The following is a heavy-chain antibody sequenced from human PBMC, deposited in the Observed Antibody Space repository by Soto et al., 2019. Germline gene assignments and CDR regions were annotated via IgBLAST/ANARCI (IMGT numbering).Heavy chain of an antibody. CDR2: INPSDGST. CDR1: GYTFTSYY. CDR3: AREIAADYYFDY. J-gene: IGHJ4*02. Sequence: ASVKVSCKASGYTFTSYYMHWVRQAPGQGLEWMGIINPSDGSTSYAQKFQGRVTMTRDTSTSTVYMELSSLRSEDTAVYYCAREIAADYYFDYWGQGTLVTVSS. V-gene: IGHV1-46*01. D-gene: IGHD6-13*01.